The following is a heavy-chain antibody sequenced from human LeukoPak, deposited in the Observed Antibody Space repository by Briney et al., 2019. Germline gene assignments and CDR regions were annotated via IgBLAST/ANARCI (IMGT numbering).Heavy chain of an antibody. J-gene: IGHJ4*02. V-gene: IGHV3-11*06. D-gene: IGHD6-13*01. CDR2: ISSSSSYT. CDR1: GFTFSGYY. CDR3: ARDLEAAAGPFDY. Sequence: GGSLRLSCAASGFTFSGYYMSWIRQAPGKGLEWVSYISSSSSYTNYADSVKGRFTISRDNAKNSLYLQMNSLRAEDTAVYYCARDLEAAAGPFDYWGQGTLVTVSS.